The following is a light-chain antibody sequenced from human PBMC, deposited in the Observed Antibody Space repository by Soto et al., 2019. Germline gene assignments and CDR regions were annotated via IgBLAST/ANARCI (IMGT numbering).Light chain of an antibody. CDR1: SSDVGGYNY. CDR2: EVS. V-gene: IGLV2-8*01. CDR3: SSYAGSLRG. J-gene: IGLJ1*01. Sequence: QSALTQPPSASGSPGQSVTISCTGTSSDVGGYNYVSWYQQHPGKAPKLMISEVSKRPSGVPDRFSGSKSGNTASLTVSGLQAEDEADYYCSSYAGSLRGFGTGTKLTVL.